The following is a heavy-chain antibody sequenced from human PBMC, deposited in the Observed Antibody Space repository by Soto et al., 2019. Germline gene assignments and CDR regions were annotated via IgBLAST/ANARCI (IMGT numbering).Heavy chain of an antibody. Sequence: EVQLVESGGGLVQPGGSLRLSCAASGFTFSSYWMHWVRQAPGKGLVWVSRINSDGSSTSYADSVKGRFTISRDNAKNTLYLQMNSLRAEDTAVYYCARDPRAVAGTLNFDYWGQGTLVTVSS. D-gene: IGHD6-19*01. CDR2: INSDGSST. CDR1: GFTFSSYW. V-gene: IGHV3-74*01. J-gene: IGHJ4*02. CDR3: ARDPRAVAGTLNFDY.